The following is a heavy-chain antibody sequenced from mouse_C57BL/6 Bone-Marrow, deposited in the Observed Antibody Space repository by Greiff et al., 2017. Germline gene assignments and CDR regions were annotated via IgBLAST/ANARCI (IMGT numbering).Heavy chain of an antibody. V-gene: IGHV5-12*01. J-gene: IGHJ4*01. Sequence: EVKLMESGGGLVQPGGSLKLSCAASGFTFSDYYMYWVRQTPEKRLEWVAYISNGGGSTYYPDTVKGRFTISRDNAKNTLYLQMSRLKSEDTAMYYCARPGGYYYAMDYWGQGTSVTVSS. CDR1: GFTFSDYY. CDR3: ARPGGYYYAMDY. CDR2: ISNGGGST. D-gene: IGHD3-1*01.